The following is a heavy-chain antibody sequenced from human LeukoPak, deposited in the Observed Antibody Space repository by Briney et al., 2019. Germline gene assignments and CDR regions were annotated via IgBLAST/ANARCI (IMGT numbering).Heavy chain of an antibody. CDR1: GGTFSSYA. V-gene: IGHV1-69*10. Sequence: EASVKVSCKASGGTFSSYAISWVRQAPGQGLEWMGWINPNSGGTNYAQKFQGRVTMTEDTSTDTAYMELSSLRSEDTAVYYCATDRWFDPWGQGTLVTVSS. J-gene: IGHJ5*02. CDR3: ATDRWFDP. CDR2: INPNSGGT.